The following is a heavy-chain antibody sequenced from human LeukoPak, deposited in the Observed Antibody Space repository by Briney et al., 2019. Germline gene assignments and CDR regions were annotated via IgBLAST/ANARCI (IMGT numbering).Heavy chain of an antibody. J-gene: IGHJ4*02. D-gene: IGHD3-22*01. CDR1: GFSFSSYS. Sequence: GGSLRLSCAASGFSFSSYSMNWVRQAPGKGLEWVSSISSSSSYIYYADSVKGRFTISRDNAKNSLYLQMNSLSAEDTAVYYCARDQIDPLAYYDSSGYYFLGFDYCGQGTLVTVSS. CDR2: ISSSSSYI. V-gene: IGHV3-21*01. CDR3: ARDQIDPLAYYDSSGYYFLGFDY.